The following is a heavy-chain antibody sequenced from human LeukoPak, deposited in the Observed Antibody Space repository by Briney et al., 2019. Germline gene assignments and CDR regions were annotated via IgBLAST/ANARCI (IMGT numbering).Heavy chain of an antibody. CDR1: GGSISSYY. CDR2: IYYSGST. V-gene: IGHV4-59*01. D-gene: IGHD3-22*01. Sequence: SETLSLTCTVSGGSISSYYWSWIRQPPGEGLEWIGYIYYSGSTNYNPSLKSRVTISVDTSKNQFSLKLSSVTAADTAVYYCARAANYYDSSGYQIVGAFDIWGQGTMVTVSS. CDR3: ARAANYYDSSGYQIVGAFDI. J-gene: IGHJ3*02.